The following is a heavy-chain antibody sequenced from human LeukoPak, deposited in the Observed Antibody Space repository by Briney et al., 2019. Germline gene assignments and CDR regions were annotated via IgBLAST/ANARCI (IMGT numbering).Heavy chain of an antibody. CDR3: AKQGGSHWGAFDI. CDR2: ISGNGGST. D-gene: IGHD7-27*01. V-gene: IGHV3-23*01. CDR1: GFSFSSYV. Sequence: PGGSLRLSCVASGFSFSSYVMNWVRQAPGTGLEWVSAISGNGGSTYYADSVKGRFTISTDNSKNTLYLQMNSLRAEDTAVYYCAKQGGSHWGAFDIWGQGTMVTVSS. J-gene: IGHJ3*02.